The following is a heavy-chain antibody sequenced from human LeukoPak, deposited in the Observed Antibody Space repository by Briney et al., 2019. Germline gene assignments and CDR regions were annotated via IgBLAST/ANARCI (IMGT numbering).Heavy chain of an antibody. CDR3: AKDLGTLTWGDAFDI. D-gene: IGHD3-16*01. Sequence: GSLRLSCAASGFTFSSYGMHWVRQAPGKGLEWVAFIRYDETNKYYADSVEGRFTISRDNSKNTLYLQMNSLRAEDTAVYYCAKDLGTLTWGDAFDIWGQGTMVTVSS. V-gene: IGHV3-30*02. CDR1: GFTFSSYG. J-gene: IGHJ3*02. CDR2: IRYDETNK.